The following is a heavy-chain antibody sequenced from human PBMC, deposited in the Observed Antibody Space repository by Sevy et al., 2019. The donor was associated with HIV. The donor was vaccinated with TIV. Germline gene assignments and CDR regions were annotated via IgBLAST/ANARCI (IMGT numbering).Heavy chain of an antibody. CDR3: TRGYYYDSSGYSDY. V-gene: IGHV3-49*03. D-gene: IGHD3-22*01. CDR1: GFTFGDYA. J-gene: IGHJ4*02. Sequence: GGSLRLSCTGSGFTFGDYAMSWFRQAPGMGLEWVGFIRSKDYGGATEYAAYVKGRFTISRDDSKRIADLQINSLKTADTAFYYCTRGYYYDSSGYSDYWGQGTLVTVSS. CDR2: IRSKDYGGAT.